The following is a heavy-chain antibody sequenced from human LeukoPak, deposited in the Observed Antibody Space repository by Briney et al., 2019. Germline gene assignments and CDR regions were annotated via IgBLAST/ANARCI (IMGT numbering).Heavy chain of an antibody. CDR2: INSDGSST. CDR1: GFTFSSYW. J-gene: IGHJ4*02. V-gene: IGHV3-74*01. Sequence: GGSLRLSCAASGFTFSSYWMHWVRQAPGKGLVWVSRINSDGSSTSYADSVKGRFTISRDNAKNTLYLQMNSLRAEDTAVYYCARGIPRRKVEMATITGFDYWGQGTLVTVSS. D-gene: IGHD5-24*01. CDR3: ARGIPRRKVEMATITGFDY.